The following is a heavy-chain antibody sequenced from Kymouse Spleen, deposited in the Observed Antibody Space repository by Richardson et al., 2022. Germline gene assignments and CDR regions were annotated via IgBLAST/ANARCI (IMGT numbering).Heavy chain of an antibody. J-gene: IGHJ6*02. Sequence: QVQLQQWGAGLLKPSETLSLTCAVYGGSFSGYYWSWIRQPPGKGLEWIGEINHSGSTNYNPSLKSRVTISVDTSKNQFSLKLSSVTAADTAVYYCARGGVAARPGYYYYGMDVWGQGTTVTVSS. CDR2: INHSGST. CDR3: ARGGVAARPGYYYYGMDV. CDR1: GGSFSGYY. V-gene: IGHV4-34*01. D-gene: IGHD6-6*01.